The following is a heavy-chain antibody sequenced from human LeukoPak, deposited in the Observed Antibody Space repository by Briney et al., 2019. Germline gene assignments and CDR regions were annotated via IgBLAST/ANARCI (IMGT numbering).Heavy chain of an antibody. CDR2: ISWNSGTI. V-gene: IGHV3-9*01. CDR3: ARAYKDRSLAGKKEFFQH. J-gene: IGHJ1*01. Sequence: GGSLRLSCAASGFNFNNYAMAWVRQAPGKGLEWVSLISWNSGTIGYADSVKGRFTISRDNANNFLYLQMNSLRAEDTALYYCARAYKDRSLAGKKEFFQHWGQGTLVTVSS. CDR1: GFNFNNYA. D-gene: IGHD6-19*01.